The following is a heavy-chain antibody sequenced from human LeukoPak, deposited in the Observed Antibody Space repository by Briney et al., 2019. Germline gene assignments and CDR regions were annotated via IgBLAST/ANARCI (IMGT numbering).Heavy chain of an antibody. CDR3: ARARTGIAAAGDFDY. V-gene: IGHV1-3*01. CDR1: GYTFTSYA. Sequence: ASVKVSRKASGYTFTSYAMHWVRQAPGQRLEWMGWINAGNGNTKYSQKFQGRVTITRDTSASTAYMELSSLRSEDTAVYYCARARTGIAAAGDFDYWGQGTLVTVSS. CDR2: INAGNGNT. J-gene: IGHJ4*02. D-gene: IGHD6-13*01.